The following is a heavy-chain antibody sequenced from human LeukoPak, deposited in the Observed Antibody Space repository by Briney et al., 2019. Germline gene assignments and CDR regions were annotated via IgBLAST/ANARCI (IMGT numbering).Heavy chain of an antibody. J-gene: IGHJ4*02. CDR2: IYYSGST. V-gene: IGHV4-59*01. CDR3: ARGPYGDYSDY. D-gene: IGHD4-17*01. CDR1: GGSISRYY. Sequence: SETLSLTCTVSGGSISRYYWSWIRQPPGKGLEWIGYIYYSGSTNYNPSLKSRVTISVDTSKNQFSLKLSSVTAADTAVYYCARGPYGDYSDYWGQGTLVTVSS.